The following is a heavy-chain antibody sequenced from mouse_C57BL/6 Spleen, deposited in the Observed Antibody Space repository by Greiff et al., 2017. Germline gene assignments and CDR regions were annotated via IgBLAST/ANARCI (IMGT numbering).Heavy chain of an antibody. Sequence: QVQLQQPGAELVRPGSSVKLSCKASGYTFTSYWMHWVKQRPIQGLEWIGNIDPSDSETHYNQKFKDKATLTVDKSSSTAYMQLSSLTSEDSAVYYCASGYYYGSSSPFDYWGQGTTLTGSS. CDR2: IDPSDSET. V-gene: IGHV1-52*01. CDR1: GYTFTSYW. D-gene: IGHD1-1*01. CDR3: ASGYYYGSSSPFDY. J-gene: IGHJ2*01.